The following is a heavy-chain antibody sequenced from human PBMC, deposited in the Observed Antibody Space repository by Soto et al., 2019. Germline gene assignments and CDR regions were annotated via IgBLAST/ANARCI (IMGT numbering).Heavy chain of an antibody. V-gene: IGHV1-69*02. CDR1: GGTFSSYT. CDR3: ARLLSPATVTTESYYYYMDV. D-gene: IGHD4-17*01. CDR2: IIPILGIA. J-gene: IGHJ6*03. Sequence: SVKVSCKASGGTFSSYTISWVRQAPGQGLECMGRIIPILGIANYAQKFQGRVTITADKSTSTAYMELSSLRSEDTAVYYCARLLSPATVTTESYYYYMDVWGKGTTVTVSS.